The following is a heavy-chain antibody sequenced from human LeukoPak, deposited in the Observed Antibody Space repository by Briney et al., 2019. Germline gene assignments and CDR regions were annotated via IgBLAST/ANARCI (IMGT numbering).Heavy chain of an antibody. J-gene: IGHJ4*02. V-gene: IGHV4-59*01. D-gene: IGHD3-22*01. Sequence: SETLSLTCTVSGGSISSYYWSWIRQPPGKGLEWIGYIYYSGSTNYNPSLKSRVTISVDTSKNQFSLKLSSATAADTAVYYCAREGYDSSGYLLDYWGQGTLVTVSS. CDR1: GGSISSYY. CDR2: IYYSGST. CDR3: AREGYDSSGYLLDY.